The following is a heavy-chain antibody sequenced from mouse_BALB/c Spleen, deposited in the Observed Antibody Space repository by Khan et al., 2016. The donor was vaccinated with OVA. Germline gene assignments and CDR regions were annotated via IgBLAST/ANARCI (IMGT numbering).Heavy chain of an antibody. J-gene: IGHJ3*01. D-gene: IGHD1-1*01. V-gene: IGHV5-6*01. CDR1: GFTFSPYA. Sequence: EVELVESGGDLVKPGGSLKLSCAASGFTFSPYAMSWVRQTPDTRLEWVATINTGGDYIYHPDSVKGRFSISRDNAKNILDLQISSLRAEDTSIYYCTRHNYGPCAYWGQGTLVTVSA. CDR3: TRHNYGPCAY. CDR2: INTGGDYI.